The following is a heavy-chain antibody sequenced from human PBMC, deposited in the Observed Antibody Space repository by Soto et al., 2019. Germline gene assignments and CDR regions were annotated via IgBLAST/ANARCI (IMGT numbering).Heavy chain of an antibody. Sequence: QLHLVQSGAVVKKPGASVTVSCSASGYPVTAYYMHWVRQAPGRGLEWMGGINPATGAAKYTQTFQGRVPMTRDTSTSTVFMELSGLTSEDTAVFYCARGGGVGVAGSAAFDMWCQGTLVTVSS. CDR3: ARGGGVGVAGSAAFDM. CDR2: INPATGAA. J-gene: IGHJ3*02. D-gene: IGHD3-3*01. V-gene: IGHV1-2*02. CDR1: GYPVTAYY.